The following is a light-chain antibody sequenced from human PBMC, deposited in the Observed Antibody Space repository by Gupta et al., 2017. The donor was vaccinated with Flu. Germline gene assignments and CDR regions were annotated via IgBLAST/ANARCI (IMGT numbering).Light chain of an antibody. Sequence: TSNDIGSYNYVSWYQQLPGKAPKLLIFEVNNRASGISSRFSASRSGYTASLSISGLRAEDEAEYYCSSYTSATTLVFGGGTRLTVL. CDR1: SNDIGSYNY. CDR3: SSYTSATTLV. J-gene: IGLJ2*01. CDR2: EVN. V-gene: IGLV2-14*01.